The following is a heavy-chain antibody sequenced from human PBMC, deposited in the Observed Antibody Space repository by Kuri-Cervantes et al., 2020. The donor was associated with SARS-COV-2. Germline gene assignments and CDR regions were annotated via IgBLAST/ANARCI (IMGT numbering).Heavy chain of an antibody. CDR2: IYDRGT. Sequence: SETLSLTCSVSGDSIKKYHWSWIRQPAGKGLEWIGRIYDRGTNYTPALQSRITMSLGTSKNQFSLELKSVTAADTAVYFCARDISWKEDDDGRHFYHYYMDAWGKGTTVTVSS. V-gene: IGHV4-4*07. J-gene: IGHJ6*03. CDR3: ARDISWKEDDDGRHFYHYYMDA. CDR1: GDSIKKYH. D-gene: IGHD1-1*01.